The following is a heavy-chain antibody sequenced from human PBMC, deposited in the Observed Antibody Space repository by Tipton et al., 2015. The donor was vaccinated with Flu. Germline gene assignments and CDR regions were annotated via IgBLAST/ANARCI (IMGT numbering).Heavy chain of an antibody. J-gene: IGHJ4*02. CDR2: IYHSGST. CDR1: GGSINSGSYY. Sequence: TLSLTCTVSGGSINSGSYYWTWIRQHPGKGLEWIGTIYHSGSTYYNPSLKSRLTMSVDTSKNQFSLKLSSVTAADTAVYYCARHTGDSVRGVIDYWGQGTLVTVSS. D-gene: IGHD3-10*02. CDR3: ARHTGDSVRGVIDY. V-gene: IGHV4-39*01.